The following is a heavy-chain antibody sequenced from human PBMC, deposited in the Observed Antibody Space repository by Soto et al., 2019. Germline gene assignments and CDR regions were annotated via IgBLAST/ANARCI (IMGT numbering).Heavy chain of an antibody. CDR1: GDSVSSDNYY. CDR2: IYSSGST. V-gene: IGHV4-61*01. CDR3: ARDIRGYSRAFDY. J-gene: IGHJ4*02. Sequence: LSLTCTVSGDSVSSDNYYWTWIRQPPGKGLEWIGYIYSSGSTNYNPSLKSRVTISLDTSNNQFSLKLTSVTAADTAVYYCARDIRGYSRAFDYWGQGTLVTVSS. D-gene: IGHD5-18*01.